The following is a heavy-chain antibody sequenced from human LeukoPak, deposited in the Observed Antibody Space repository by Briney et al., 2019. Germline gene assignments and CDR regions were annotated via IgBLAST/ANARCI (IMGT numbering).Heavy chain of an antibody. Sequence: PGGSLRLYCPASGFTFSSYEMNWVRRAPGKGLEWLCAINYNGAITDYADSVKGRFTISRDNAKNSLYLRMDSLRAEDTALYYCARDRLGPSFSVSHFDLWGQGTLVTVSS. D-gene: IGHD3-3*02. CDR3: ARDRLGPSFSVSHFDL. V-gene: IGHV3-20*04. J-gene: IGHJ4*02. CDR1: GFTFSSYE. CDR2: INYNGAIT.